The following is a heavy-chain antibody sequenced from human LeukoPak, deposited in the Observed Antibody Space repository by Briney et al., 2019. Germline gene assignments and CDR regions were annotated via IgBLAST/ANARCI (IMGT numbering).Heavy chain of an antibody. CDR1: GFTFSSYE. CDR3: ARSYGSGSYGMDV. V-gene: IGHV3-48*03. D-gene: IGHD3-10*01. CDR2: ISSSGSTI. Sequence: PGGSLRLSCAASGFTFSSYEMNWVRQAPGKGLEWVSYISSSGSTIYYADSVKGRFTISRDNAKNSLYLQMNSLRAEDMAVYYCARSYGSGSYGMDVWGKGTTVTVSS. J-gene: IGHJ6*04.